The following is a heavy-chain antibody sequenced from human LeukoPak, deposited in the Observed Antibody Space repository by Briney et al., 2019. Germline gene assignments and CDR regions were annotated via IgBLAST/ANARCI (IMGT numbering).Heavy chain of an antibody. J-gene: IGHJ4*02. V-gene: IGHV3-30*04. CDR3: ARGGRYYDFWSGSLDY. CDR1: GFTFSSYA. CDR2: ISYDGSNK. D-gene: IGHD3-3*01. Sequence: GRSPRLSCAASGFTFSSYAMHWVRQAPGKGLEWVAVISYDGSNKYYADSVKGRFTISRDNSKNTLYLQMNSLRAEDTAVYYCARGGRYYDFWSGSLDYWGQGTLVTVSS.